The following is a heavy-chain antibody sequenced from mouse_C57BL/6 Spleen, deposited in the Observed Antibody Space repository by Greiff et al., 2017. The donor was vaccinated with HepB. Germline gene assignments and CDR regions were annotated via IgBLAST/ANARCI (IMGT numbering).Heavy chain of an antibody. CDR2: IYPGDGDT. D-gene: IGHD1-1*01. Sequence: VKLMESGPELVKPGASVKISCKASGYAFSSSWMNWVKQRPGKGLEWIGRIYPGDGDTNYNGKFKGKATLTADKSSSTAYMQLSSLTSEDSAVYVCARSLITTGGFAYWGQGTLVTVSA. CDR3: ARSLITTGGFAY. CDR1: GYAFSSSW. V-gene: IGHV1-82*01. J-gene: IGHJ3*01.